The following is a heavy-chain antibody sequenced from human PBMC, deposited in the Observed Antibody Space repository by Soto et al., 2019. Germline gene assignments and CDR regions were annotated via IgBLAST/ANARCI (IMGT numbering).Heavy chain of an antibody. Sequence: SETLSLTCTVSCGSISSYYWSWIRQPPGKGLEWIGYIYYSGSTNYNPSLKSRVTMSVDTSKNQFSLKLSSVTAADTAVYYCARDREQSSYFDYWGQGTLVTVSS. CDR3: ARDREQSSYFDY. CDR2: IYYSGST. CDR1: CGSISSYY. J-gene: IGHJ4*02. D-gene: IGHD1-26*01. V-gene: IGHV4-59*01.